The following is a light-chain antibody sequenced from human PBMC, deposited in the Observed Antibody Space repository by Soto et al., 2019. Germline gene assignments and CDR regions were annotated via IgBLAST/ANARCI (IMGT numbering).Light chain of an antibody. Sequence: EIVLTQSPATLSVSPGEGASLSCRASQSVRSNLAWYQQKPGQAPRLLIYGASTRATGIPARFSGSGSGTGFTLTISSLQSEDFAVYYCQQYNNWPPDTFGGGTKVDIK. V-gene: IGKV3-15*01. CDR1: QSVRSN. J-gene: IGKJ4*01. CDR3: QQYNNWPPDT. CDR2: GAS.